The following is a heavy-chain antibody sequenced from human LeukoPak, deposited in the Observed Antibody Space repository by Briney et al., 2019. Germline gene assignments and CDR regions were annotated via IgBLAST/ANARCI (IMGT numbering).Heavy chain of an antibody. Sequence: GGSLRPSCAASGSTFGNYAMTWVRQAPGKGLEWVSVISGSGGSTYYADFVKGRFTVSRDNSKNTLYLQMNSLRAEDTAVYYCAKVEKKRDSSIWFYFDCWGQGTLVTVSS. V-gene: IGHV3-23*01. J-gene: IGHJ4*02. D-gene: IGHD6-13*01. CDR2: ISGSGGST. CDR1: GSTFGNYA. CDR3: AKVEKKRDSSIWFYFDC.